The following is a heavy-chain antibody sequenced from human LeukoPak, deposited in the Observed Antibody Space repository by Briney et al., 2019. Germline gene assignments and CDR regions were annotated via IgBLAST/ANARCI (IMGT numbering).Heavy chain of an antibody. V-gene: IGHV1-46*01. J-gene: IGHJ5*02. CDR3: ARGQYCSSTSCYYPNWFDP. CDR2: INPSGGST. D-gene: IGHD2-2*01. CDR1: GYTFTSYY. Sequence: ASVKVSCKASGYTFTSYYMHWVRQAPGQGLEWMGIINPSGGSTSYAQKFQGRVTITRNTSISTAYMELSSLRSEDTAVYYCARGQYCSSTSCYYPNWFDPWGQGTLVTVSS.